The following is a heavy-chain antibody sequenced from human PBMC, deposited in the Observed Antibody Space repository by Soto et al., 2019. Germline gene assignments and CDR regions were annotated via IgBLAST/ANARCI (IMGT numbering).Heavy chain of an antibody. CDR2: ISGSGGSS. CDR1: GFTFTSYA. CDR3: AKDRNYYDSSGYDY. V-gene: IGHV3-23*01. J-gene: IGHJ4*02. D-gene: IGHD3-22*01. Sequence: GGSLRLSCAASGFTFTSYAMSWVRQAPGKGLEWVSAISGSGGSSYYADSVKGRSTISRDNSKNTLFLQMNSLRAEDTAVYYCAKDRNYYDSSGYDYWGQGTLVTVSS.